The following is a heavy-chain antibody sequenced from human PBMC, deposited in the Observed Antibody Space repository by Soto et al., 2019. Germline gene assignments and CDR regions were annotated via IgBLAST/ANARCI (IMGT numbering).Heavy chain of an antibody. D-gene: IGHD1-26*01. CDR3: AQCRKSGSYLGRYY. CDR2: ISGSAGTT. CDR1: GFTFSSYD. V-gene: IGHV3-23*01. J-gene: IGHJ4*02. Sequence: EVQLLESGGGLVQPGGSLRLSCAASGFTFSSYDINWVRQAPGKGLEWVSGISGSAGTTYYADSVKGRFTISRDNSKDTVYLQMNSLRAEDTAVYYCAQCRKSGSYLGRYYWGQGTLVTVSS.